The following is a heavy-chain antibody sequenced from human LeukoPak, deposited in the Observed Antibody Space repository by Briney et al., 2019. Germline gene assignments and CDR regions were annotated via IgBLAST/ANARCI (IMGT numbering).Heavy chain of an antibody. Sequence: SVKVSCKASGGTFSSYAISWVRQAPGQGLEWMGGIIPIIGTSNYAQKFQGRVTITADESTSTAYMELSSLRSEDTAVYYCARSSRSYYYYYMDVWGKGTTVTISS. CDR3: ARSSRSYYYYYMDV. V-gene: IGHV1-69*13. CDR2: IIPIIGTS. J-gene: IGHJ6*03. CDR1: GGTFSSYA.